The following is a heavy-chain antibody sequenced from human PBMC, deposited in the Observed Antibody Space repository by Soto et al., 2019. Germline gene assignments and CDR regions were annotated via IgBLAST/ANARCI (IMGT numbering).Heavy chain of an antibody. V-gene: IGHV4-34*01. CDR1: GGSFSGYY. CDR3: ARAFRVASTHAPLSYYIYDMDV. Sequence: SLTCAVYGGSFSGYYWSWIRQPPGKGLEWIGEINHSGSTNYNPSLKSRVTISVDTSKNQFSLKLSSVTAAATAVYYCARAFRVASTHAPLSYYIYDMDVVGQETTVNIFS. J-gene: IGHJ6*01. CDR2: INHSGST. D-gene: IGHD3-3*01.